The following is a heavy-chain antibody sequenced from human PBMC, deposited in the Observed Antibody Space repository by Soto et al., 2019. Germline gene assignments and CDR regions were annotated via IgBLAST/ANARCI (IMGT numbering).Heavy chain of an antibody. V-gene: IGHV4-39*01. Sequence: PSETLSLTCTVSGGSISSSSYYWGWIRQPPGKGLEWIGSIYYSWSTYYNPSLKSRVTISVDTSKNQFSLKLSSVTAADTAVYYGERHSGHIFFDYWGQGTLVTVSS. CDR2: IYYSWST. D-gene: IGHD5-12*01. CDR1: GGSISSSSYY. CDR3: ERHSGHIFFDY. J-gene: IGHJ4*02.